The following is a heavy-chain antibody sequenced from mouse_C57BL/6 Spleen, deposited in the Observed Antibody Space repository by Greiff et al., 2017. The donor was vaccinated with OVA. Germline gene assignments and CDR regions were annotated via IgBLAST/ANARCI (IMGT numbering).Heavy chain of an antibody. CDR2: IYPGDGDT. V-gene: IGHV1-82*01. CDR3: ARVGFDFYYAMDY. Sequence: VKVVESGPELVKPGASVKISCKASGYAFSSSWMNWVKQRPGKGLEWIGRIYPGDGDTNYNGKFKGKATLTADKSSSTAYMQLSSLTSEDSAVYFCARVGFDFYYAMDYWGQGTSVTVSS. J-gene: IGHJ4*01. D-gene: IGHD2-4*01. CDR1: GYAFSSSW.